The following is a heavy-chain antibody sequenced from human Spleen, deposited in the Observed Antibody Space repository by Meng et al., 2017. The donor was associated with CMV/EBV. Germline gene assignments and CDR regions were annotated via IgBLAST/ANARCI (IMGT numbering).Heavy chain of an antibody. V-gene: IGHV3-23*01. Sequence: GGSLRLSCAASGFTFSSYTMSWVRQAPGKGLEWVADIGGAGGTTNYADSVKGRFTISKDNSKNTLYLQMNSLRAEDTAVYYCAKDAMAMVIGHWGQGTLVTVSS. D-gene: IGHD2-21*01. CDR3: AKDAMAMVIGH. CDR1: GFTFSSYT. CDR2: IGGAGGTT. J-gene: IGHJ4*02.